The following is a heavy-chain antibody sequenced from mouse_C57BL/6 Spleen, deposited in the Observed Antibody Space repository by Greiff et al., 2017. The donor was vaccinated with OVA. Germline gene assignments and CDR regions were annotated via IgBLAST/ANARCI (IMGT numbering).Heavy chain of an antibody. V-gene: IGHV1-61*01. D-gene: IGHD1-1*01. CDR2: IYPSDSET. CDR1: GYTFTSYW. Sequence: QVQLQQPGAELVRPGSSVKLSCKASGYTFTSYWMDWVKQRPGQGLEWIGNIYPSDSETHYNQKFKDKATLTVDKSSSTAYMQLSSLTSEDSAVYYCARRGSTMGDYAMDYWGQGTSVTVSS. J-gene: IGHJ4*01. CDR3: ARRGSTMGDYAMDY.